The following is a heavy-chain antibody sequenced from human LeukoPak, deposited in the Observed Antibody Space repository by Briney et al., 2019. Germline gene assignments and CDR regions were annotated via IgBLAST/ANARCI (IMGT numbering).Heavy chain of an antibody. CDR2: ISGSGGST. CDR3: AKRGSSWYGEGDFDY. Sequence: GGSLRLSCAASGFTVSSNYMSWVRQAPGKGLEWVSAISGSGGSTYYADSVKGRFTISRDNSKNTLYLQMNSLRAEDTAVYYCAKRGSSWYGEGDFDYWGQGTLVTVSS. J-gene: IGHJ4*02. D-gene: IGHD6-13*01. V-gene: IGHV3-23*01. CDR1: GFTVSSNY.